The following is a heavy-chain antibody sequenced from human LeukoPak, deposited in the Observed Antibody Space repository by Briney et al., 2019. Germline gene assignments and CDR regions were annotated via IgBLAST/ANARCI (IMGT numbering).Heavy chain of an antibody. D-gene: IGHD3-22*01. CDR3: ARISYYYDSSGPDY. Sequence: RSAPLSLTCAVCGGSFIGYYWSWIRQPPGKGLEWIGEINHSGSTNYNPSLKSRVTISVDTSKNQFSLKLCSVTAADTAVYYCARISYYYDSSGPDYWGQGTLVTVSS. V-gene: IGHV4-34*01. J-gene: IGHJ4*02. CDR1: GGSFIGYY. CDR2: INHSGST.